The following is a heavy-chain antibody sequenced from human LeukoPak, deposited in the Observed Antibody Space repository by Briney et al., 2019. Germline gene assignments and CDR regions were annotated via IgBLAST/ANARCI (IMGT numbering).Heavy chain of an antibody. CDR3: ARDGSHGQFDP. Sequence: SVKVSCKASGGTFSSYAISWVRQAPGQGLERMGRIIPILGIANYAQKFQGRVTITADKSTSTAYMELSSLRSEDTAVYYCARDGSHGQFDPWGQGTLVTVSS. D-gene: IGHD1-26*01. CDR2: IIPILGIA. CDR1: GGTFSSYA. V-gene: IGHV1-69*04. J-gene: IGHJ5*02.